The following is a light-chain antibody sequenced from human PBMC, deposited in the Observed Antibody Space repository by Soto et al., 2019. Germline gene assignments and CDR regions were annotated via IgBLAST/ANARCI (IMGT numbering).Light chain of an antibody. Sequence: PGERATLSCRASQSVSSSYLAWYQQKPGQAPRLLIYGASSRATGIPDRFSGSGSGTDFTLTISRLEPEDFAVYYCQQYGSSLVTFGQGTRLEIK. CDR3: QQYGSSLVT. J-gene: IGKJ5*01. CDR1: QSVSSSY. CDR2: GAS. V-gene: IGKV3-20*01.